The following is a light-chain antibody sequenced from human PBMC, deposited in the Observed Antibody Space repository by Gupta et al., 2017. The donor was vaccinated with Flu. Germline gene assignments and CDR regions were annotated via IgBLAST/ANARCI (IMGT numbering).Light chain of an antibody. CDR1: QGINNY. CDR3: QQEDIYPIT. J-gene: IGKJ5*01. V-gene: IGKV1-16*02. Sequence: DIQMTQSPSSLSASVGDRVTITCRASQGINNYLAWFQQKPGKAPKSLIYGTSSLQSGVPSKFSGSGSGTDFTLTISSRQPEDFATYYCQQEDIYPITFGQGTRLEIK. CDR2: GTS.